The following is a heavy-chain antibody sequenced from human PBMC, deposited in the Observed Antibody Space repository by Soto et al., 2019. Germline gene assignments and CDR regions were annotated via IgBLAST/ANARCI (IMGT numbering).Heavy chain of an antibody. Sequence: GGSLRLSCTASGFTFSTSAMSWVRQAPGRGLEWVSGISGSGAGTYYADSVKGRFAVSRDNSKNTLYLQMSGLRAEDAAVYYCAKGPTVFGAVISFDYYYGMYVWGQGTPVTVSS. D-gene: IGHD3-3*01. CDR1: GFTFSTSA. J-gene: IGHJ6*02. V-gene: IGHV3-23*01. CDR2: ISGSGAGT. CDR3: AKGPTVFGAVISFDYYYGMYV.